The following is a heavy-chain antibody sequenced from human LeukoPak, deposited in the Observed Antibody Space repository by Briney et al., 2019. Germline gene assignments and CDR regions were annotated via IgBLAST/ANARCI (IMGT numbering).Heavy chain of an antibody. V-gene: IGHV3-48*01. CDR1: GFTFSSYS. Sequence: QPGGSLRLSCAASGFTFSSYSMNWVRQAPGKGLEWVSYISSSSTSIYYADSVKGRFTISRDNAKNSLYLQMNSLRAEDTAVYYCAKDRLRNGGSCCFDYWGQGTLVTVSS. CDR3: AKDRLRNGGSCCFDY. CDR2: ISSSSTSI. J-gene: IGHJ4*02. D-gene: IGHD2-15*01.